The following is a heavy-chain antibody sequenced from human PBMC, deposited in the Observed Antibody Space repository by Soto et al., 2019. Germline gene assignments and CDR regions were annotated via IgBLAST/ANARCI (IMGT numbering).Heavy chain of an antibody. J-gene: IGHJ5*02. CDR3: ARDSGTTGWFDP. CDR2: IYYSGST. CDR1: GGSVSRWSYC. D-gene: IGHD1-7*01. Sequence: SETLALTFTVSGGSVSRWSYCWSWIRQPPGKGLEWIGYIYYSGSTNYNPSLKSRVTISVDTSKNQFSLKLSSVTAADTAVYYCARDSGTTGWFDPWGQGTLVTVSS. V-gene: IGHV4-61*01.